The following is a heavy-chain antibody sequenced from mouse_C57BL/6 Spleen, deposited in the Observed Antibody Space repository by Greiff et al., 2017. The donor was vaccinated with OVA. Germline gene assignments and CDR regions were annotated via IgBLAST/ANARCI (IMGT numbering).Heavy chain of an antibody. J-gene: IGHJ2*01. CDR2: IDPSDSYT. CDR1: GYTFTSYW. Sequence: QVQLKQPGAELVMPGASVKLSCKASGYTFTSYWMHWVKQRPGQGLEWIGEIDPSDSYTNYNQKFKGKSTLTVDKSSSTAYMQLSSLTSEDSAVYYCTTTVPDFDYWGQGTTLTVSS. D-gene: IGHD1-1*01. CDR3: TTTVPDFDY. V-gene: IGHV1-69*01.